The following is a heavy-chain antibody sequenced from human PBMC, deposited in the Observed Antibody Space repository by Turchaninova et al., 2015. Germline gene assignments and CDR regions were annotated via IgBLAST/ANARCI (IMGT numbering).Heavy chain of an antibody. CDR3: ARGLIAARLQH. D-gene: IGHD6-6*01. CDR2: INLSGST. V-gene: IGHV4-34*01. Sequence: QVQLQQWGAGLLNPSETLSLTCAVYGGSFSGYYWTWLRQPPGKGRRWIGEINLSGSTGYSPSLKRRVPIPVDTSKNHCSLKLSSVTAADTAVYYCARGLIAARLQHWGQGTLVTVSS. J-gene: IGHJ1*01. CDR1: GGSFSGYY.